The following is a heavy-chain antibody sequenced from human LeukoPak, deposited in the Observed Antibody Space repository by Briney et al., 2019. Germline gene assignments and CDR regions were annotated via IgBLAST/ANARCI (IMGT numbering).Heavy chain of an antibody. CDR2: LSLCEVA. D-gene: IGHD2-21*02. CDR1: GGSISGDY. CDR3: VRVSTASGGAFDV. V-gene: IGHV4-59*13. Sequence: LETLSLTCTISGGSISGDYWSWIRQPPWKGMEWIGYLSLCEVAFYNPSLESRLTTSADTSKNQFSLNLTSVTAADTAMYYCVRVSTASGGAFDVWGQGTMVTVSS. J-gene: IGHJ3*01.